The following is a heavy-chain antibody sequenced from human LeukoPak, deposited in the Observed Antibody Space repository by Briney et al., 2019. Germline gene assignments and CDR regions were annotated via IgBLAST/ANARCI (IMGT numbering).Heavy chain of an antibody. Sequence: PSETLSLTCTVSGGSVSSGSYYWSWIRHPAGKGLEWIGHIYYSGSTNYNPSIKSRVTISVDTSKNQFSLKLSSVTAADTAVYYCARIPVTYYYDSSGYYFLGYFDYWGQGTLVTVSS. CDR3: ARIPVTYYYDSSGYYFLGYFDY. D-gene: IGHD3-22*01. J-gene: IGHJ4*02. V-gene: IGHV4-61*01. CDR1: GGSVSSGSYY. CDR2: IYYSGST.